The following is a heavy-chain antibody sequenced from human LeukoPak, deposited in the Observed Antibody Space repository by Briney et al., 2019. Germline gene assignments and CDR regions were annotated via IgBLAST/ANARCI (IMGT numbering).Heavy chain of an antibody. Sequence: SGGSLRLSFAASGFTFSNFGMHWVRQAPGKGLEWVAFIRYDGSNKYYADSVKGRFTISRDNSKNTLYLQMNSLRAEDTAVYYCAKDGFRMTRGYMDVWGKGTTVTVSS. D-gene: IGHD2-15*01. CDR2: IRYDGSNK. V-gene: IGHV3-30*02. CDR3: AKDGFRMTRGYMDV. CDR1: GFTFSNFG. J-gene: IGHJ6*03.